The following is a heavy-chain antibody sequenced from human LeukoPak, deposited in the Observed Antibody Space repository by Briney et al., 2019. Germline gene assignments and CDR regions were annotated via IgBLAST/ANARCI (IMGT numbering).Heavy chain of an antibody. CDR1: GFTFSSYA. V-gene: IGHV3-23*01. CDR2: ISGSGGST. Sequence: GGSLRLSCAASGFTFSSYAMSWVRQAPGKGLEWVSAISGSGGSTYYADSVKGRFTISRDNSKNTLYLQMNGLRAEDTAVYYCAKEKEGYVWGSYTTRYYFDYWGQGTLVTVSS. J-gene: IGHJ4*02. CDR3: AKEKEGYVWGSYTTRYYFDY. D-gene: IGHD3-16*01.